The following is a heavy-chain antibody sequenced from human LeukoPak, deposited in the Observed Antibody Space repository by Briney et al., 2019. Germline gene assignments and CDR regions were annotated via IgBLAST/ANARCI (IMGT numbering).Heavy chain of an antibody. J-gene: IGHJ5*02. D-gene: IGHD3-10*01. CDR1: GYSFTSYW. CDR3: ARWGITMVRGDDYNWFDP. V-gene: IGHV5-10-1*01. CDR2: IDPSDSYT. Sequence: GESLKISCKGSGYSFTSYWISWVRQMPGKGLEWTGRIDPSDSYTNYSPSFQGHVTISADKSISTAYLQWSSLKASDTAMYYCARWGITMVRGDDYNWFDPWGQGTLVTVSS.